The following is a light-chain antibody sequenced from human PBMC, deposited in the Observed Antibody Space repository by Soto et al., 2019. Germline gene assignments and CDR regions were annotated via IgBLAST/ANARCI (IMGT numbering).Light chain of an antibody. J-gene: IGKJ5*01. V-gene: IGKV3-15*01. CDR2: RAS. CDR1: HSVDSL. Sequence: EIVMTQSPATLSVSPGETATFSCETRHSVDSLLAWYQQKPGQAPRLLIYRASTRTTGIPARFSGSGSGTEFTLTINSLQSEDFAVYYCQQYNNWPITFGRGTRLEIK. CDR3: QQYNNWPIT.